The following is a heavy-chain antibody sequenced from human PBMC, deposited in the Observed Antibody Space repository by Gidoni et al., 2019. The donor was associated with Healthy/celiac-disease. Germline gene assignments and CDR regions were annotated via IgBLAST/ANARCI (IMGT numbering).Heavy chain of an antibody. Sequence: QLQLQESGPGLVKPSETLSLTCTVPGGSISSSSYYWGWIRQPPGKGLEWIGSIYYSGSTYYNPSLKSRVTISVDTSKNQFSLKLSSVTAADTAVYYCAGYSSSSWPDYYYYGMDVWGQGTTVTVSS. CDR1: GGSISSSSYY. CDR3: AGYSSSSWPDYYYYGMDV. J-gene: IGHJ6*02. CDR2: IYYSGST. V-gene: IGHV4-39*01. D-gene: IGHD6-6*01.